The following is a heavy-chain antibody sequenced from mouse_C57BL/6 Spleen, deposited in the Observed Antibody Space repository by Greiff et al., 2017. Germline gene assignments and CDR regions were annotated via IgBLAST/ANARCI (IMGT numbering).Heavy chain of an antibody. CDR2: IDPSDSYT. J-gene: IGHJ3*01. CDR1: GYTFTSYW. D-gene: IGHD1-1*01. V-gene: IGHV1-69*01. Sequence: QVQLQQPGAELVMPGASVKLSCKASGYTFTSYWMHWVKQRPGQGLEWIGEIDPSDSYTNYNQKFKGKSTLTVDKSSSTAYMQLSSLTSEASAVCYCARCDYGSRFGFAYWGQGTLVTVSA. CDR3: ARCDYGSRFGFAY.